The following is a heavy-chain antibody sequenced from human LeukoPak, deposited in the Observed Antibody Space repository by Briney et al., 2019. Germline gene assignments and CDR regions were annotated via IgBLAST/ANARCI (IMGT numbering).Heavy chain of an antibody. CDR1: GITLSNYG. CDR3: AKRGVVIRVILVGFHKEAYYFDS. CDR2: ISGSGGST. D-gene: IGHD3-22*01. V-gene: IGHV3-23*01. Sequence: PGGSLRLSCAVSGITLSNYGMSWVRQAPGKGLEWVAGISGSGGSTNYADSVKGRFTISRDNRKNTLYLQMNSLRVEATAVYFCAKRGVVIRVILVGFHKEAYYFDSWGQGALVTVSS. J-gene: IGHJ4*02.